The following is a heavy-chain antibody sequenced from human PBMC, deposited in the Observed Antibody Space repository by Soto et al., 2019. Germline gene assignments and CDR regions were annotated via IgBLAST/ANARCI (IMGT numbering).Heavy chain of an antibody. CDR2: IYSCGST. CDR3: ARLLRFDGMDV. Sequence: GGSLRLSCAASGFTVSSNYMSWVRQAPGKGLEWVSVIYSCGSTYYADSVKGRFTISRDNSKNTLYLQMNSLRAEDTAVYYCARLLRFDGMDVWGQGTTVTSP. D-gene: IGHD3-3*01. CDR1: GFTVSSNY. J-gene: IGHJ6*02. V-gene: IGHV3-53*05.